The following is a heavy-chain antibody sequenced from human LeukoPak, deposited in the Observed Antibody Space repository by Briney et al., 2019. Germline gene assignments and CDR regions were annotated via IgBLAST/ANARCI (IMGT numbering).Heavy chain of an antibody. CDR1: RFIFSTYS. CDR2: INGGGSST. CDR3: ARVLATTSLIDY. D-gene: IGHD5-12*01. V-gene: IGHV3-74*01. J-gene: IGHJ4*02. Sequence: GGSLRLSCAASRFIFSTYSMRWVRQAPGKALVWVSRINGGGSSTCYADSVKGRFTISRDNAKNTLYLQMNSLRAEDTAVYYCARVLATTSLIDYWGQGTLVTVSS.